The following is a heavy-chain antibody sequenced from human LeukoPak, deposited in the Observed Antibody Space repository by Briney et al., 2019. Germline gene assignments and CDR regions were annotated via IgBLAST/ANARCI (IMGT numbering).Heavy chain of an antibody. CDR1: GFTFGSYA. Sequence: GGSLRLSCAASGFTFGSYAMSWVRQAPGKGQEWVAFIRYDGSNKYYADSVKGRFTISRDNSKNTLYLQMNSLRAEDTAVYYCAKDSGYFGSGSYCDYWGQGTLVTVSS. CDR3: AKDSGYFGSGSYCDY. V-gene: IGHV3-30*02. CDR2: IRYDGSNK. J-gene: IGHJ4*02. D-gene: IGHD3-10*01.